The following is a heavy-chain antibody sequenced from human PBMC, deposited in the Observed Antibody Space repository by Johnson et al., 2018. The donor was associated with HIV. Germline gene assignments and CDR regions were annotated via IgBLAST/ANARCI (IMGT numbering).Heavy chain of an antibody. CDR2: ISYDGSNK. D-gene: IGHD1-7*01. CDR3: ARERSGTIAFDI. J-gene: IGHJ3*02. V-gene: IGHV3-30*04. Sequence: QEQLVVSGGGLVQPGGSLRLSCTASGFTVSSNEMSWVRQAPGKGLEWVAVISYDGSNKYYADSVKGRFTISRDNAKNSLYLQMNSLRAEDTAVYYCARERSGTIAFDIWGQGTMVTVSS. CDR1: GFTVSSNE.